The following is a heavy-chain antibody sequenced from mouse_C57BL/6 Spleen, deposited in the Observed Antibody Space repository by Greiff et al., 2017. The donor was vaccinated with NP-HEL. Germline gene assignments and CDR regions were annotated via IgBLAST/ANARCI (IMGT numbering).Heavy chain of an antibody. D-gene: IGHD1-1*01. J-gene: IGHJ1*03. CDR3: AAHYYGSRDWYFDV. CDR2: IYPGSGNT. V-gene: IGHV1-76*01. CDR1: GSTFTHYY. Sequence: QVQLQQSGAELVRPGASVKLSCKASGSTFTHYYINWVKQRPGQGLEWIASIYPGSGNTYYNEKFKGKATLTAEKSSSTAYMQLSSLTSEDSAVYFCAAHYYGSRDWYFDVWGTGTTVTVSS.